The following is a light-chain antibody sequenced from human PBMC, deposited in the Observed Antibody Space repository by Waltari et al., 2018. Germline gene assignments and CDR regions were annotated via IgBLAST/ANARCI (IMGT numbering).Light chain of an antibody. CDR2: QNN. CDR3: QALDRRTVEVV. Sequence: SYDLTQPPSVSVSPEQTASITCSGDKLANKNVCWYQQKPGQSPVLVIYQNNKRPSGIPERFSAANSGSTATLTMSGVQSTDEADYYCQALDRRTVEVVFGGGTRLAVL. J-gene: IGLJ2*01. V-gene: IGLV3-1*01. CDR1: KLANKN.